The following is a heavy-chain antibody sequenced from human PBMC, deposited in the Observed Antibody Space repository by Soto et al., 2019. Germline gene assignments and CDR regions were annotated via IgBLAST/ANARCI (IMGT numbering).Heavy chain of an antibody. CDR3: ARDRELRYYDSSGYYRPFDY. CDR2: ISAYNGNT. D-gene: IGHD3-22*01. V-gene: IGHV1-18*01. J-gene: IGHJ4*02. CDR1: GYTFTSYG. Sequence: SVKVSCKASGYTFTSYGISWVRQAPVQGLEWMGWISAYNGNTNYAQKLQGRVTMTTDTSTSTAYMELRSLRSDDTAVYYCARDRELRYYDSSGYYRPFDYWGQGTLVTVSS.